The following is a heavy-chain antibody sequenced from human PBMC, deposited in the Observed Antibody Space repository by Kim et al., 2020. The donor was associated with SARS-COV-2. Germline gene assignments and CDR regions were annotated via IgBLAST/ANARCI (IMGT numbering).Heavy chain of an antibody. V-gene: IGHV1-3*01. CDR3: ARGVYDSSGYYSAPQIYYFDY. J-gene: IGHJ4*02. CDR1: GYTFTSYA. D-gene: IGHD3-22*01. Sequence: ASVKVSCKASGYTFTSYAMHWVRQAPGQRLEWKGWINAGNGNTKYSQKFQGRVTITRDTSASTAYMELSSLRSEDTAVYYCARGVYDSSGYYSAPQIYYFDYWGQGTLVTVSS. CDR2: INAGNGNT.